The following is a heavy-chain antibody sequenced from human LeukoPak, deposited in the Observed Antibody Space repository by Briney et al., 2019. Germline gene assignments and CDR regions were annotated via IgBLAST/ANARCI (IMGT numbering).Heavy chain of an antibody. CDR1: GGTFSSYA. V-gene: IGHV1-69*04. CDR3: ARVETGGSPRYGMDV. Sequence: GASVKVSCKASGGTFSSYAISWVRQAPGQGLEWMGRIIPILGIANYAQKFQGRVTITADKSTSTAYMELSSLRSEDTAVYYCARVETGGSPRYGMDVRDQGTTVNVSS. J-gene: IGHJ6*02. D-gene: IGHD2-8*02. CDR2: IIPILGIA.